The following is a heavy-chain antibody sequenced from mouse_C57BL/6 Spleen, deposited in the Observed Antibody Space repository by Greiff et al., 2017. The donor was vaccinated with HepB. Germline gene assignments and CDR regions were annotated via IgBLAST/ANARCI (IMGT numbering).Heavy chain of an antibody. V-gene: IGHV1-81*01. CDR2: IYPRSGNT. Sequence: VKLVESGAELARPGASVKLSCKASGYTFTSYGISWVKQRTGQGLEWIGEIYPRSGNTYYNEKFKGKATLTADKSSSTAYMELRSLTSEDSAVYFCARWELGLAYWGQGTLVTVSA. CDR1: GYTFTSYG. CDR3: ARWELGLAY. J-gene: IGHJ3*01. D-gene: IGHD4-1*01.